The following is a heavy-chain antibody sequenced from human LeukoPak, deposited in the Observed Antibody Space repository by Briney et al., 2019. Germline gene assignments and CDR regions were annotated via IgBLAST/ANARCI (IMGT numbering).Heavy chain of an antibody. J-gene: IGHJ4*02. D-gene: IGHD3-22*01. CDR1: GFTFTICA. V-gene: IGHV3-23*01. Sequence: GGSLRLSCAASGFTFTICAMGWVRQAPGKGLEWVSSVSGSGDGTYYAVSVKGRFSISRDNPKNTLYMQMNSLRAEDTAVYFCAKRGVVIRVILVGFHREAYYFDSWGQGALVTVSS. CDR3: AKRGVVIRVILVGFHREAYYFDS. CDR2: VSGSGDGT.